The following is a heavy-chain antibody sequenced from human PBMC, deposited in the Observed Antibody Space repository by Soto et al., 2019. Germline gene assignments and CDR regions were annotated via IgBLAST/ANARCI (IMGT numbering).Heavy chain of an antibody. J-gene: IGHJ4*02. CDR3: VRGSNDPYPGSRIFDF. D-gene: IGHD1-1*01. CDR2: ITDTGGDA. CDR1: GLTFGSRA. V-gene: IGHV3-23*01. Sequence: GGSLRLSCVASGLTFGSRAMSWVRQSPGEGLEWVSTITDTGGDAKYADSVRGRFAISRDNSKNTLYLQMSALRAEDSAIYFCVRGSNDPYPGSRIFDFWGRGTLVTVSS.